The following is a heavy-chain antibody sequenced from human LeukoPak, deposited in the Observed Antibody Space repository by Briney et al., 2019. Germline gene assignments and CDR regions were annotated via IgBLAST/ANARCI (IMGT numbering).Heavy chain of an antibody. Sequence: ASVKVSCKVSGYTLTELSMHWVRQAPGKGLEWMGGFDPDDGETIYAQKFQGRVTMTEDTSTDTAYMELSSLRSEDTAVYYCATDPGYYDSSGYPFDYWGQGTLVTVSS. D-gene: IGHD3-22*01. V-gene: IGHV1-24*01. CDR1: GYTLTELS. J-gene: IGHJ4*02. CDR2: FDPDDGET. CDR3: ATDPGYYDSSGYPFDY.